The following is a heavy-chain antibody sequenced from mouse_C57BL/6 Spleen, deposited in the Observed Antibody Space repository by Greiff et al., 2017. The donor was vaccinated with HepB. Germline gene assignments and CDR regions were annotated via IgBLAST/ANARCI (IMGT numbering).Heavy chain of an antibody. Sequence: QVQLQQPGAELVMPGASVKLSCKASGYTFTSYWMHWVKQRPGQGLEWIGEIDPSDSYTNYNQKFKGKSTLTVDKSSSTAYMQLSSLTSEDSAVYYCARATAQAPYYFDYGGQGTTLTVSS. CDR3: ARATAQAPYYFDY. CDR1: GYTFTSYW. V-gene: IGHV1-69*01. CDR2: IDPSDSYT. J-gene: IGHJ2*01. D-gene: IGHD3-2*02.